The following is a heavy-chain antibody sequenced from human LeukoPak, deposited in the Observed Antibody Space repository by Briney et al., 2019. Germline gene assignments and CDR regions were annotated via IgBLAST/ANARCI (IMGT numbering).Heavy chain of an antibody. J-gene: IGHJ5*02. CDR1: GYTFTDYH. Sequence: ASVKVSCKASGYTFTDYHMHWVRQAPGQGLEWMGWINPNSGGTNYAQEFQGRVTMTRDTSISTAYMELSRLRSDDTAVYYCAREVCSGGSCYGWFDPWGQGTLVTVSS. CDR2: INPNSGGT. V-gene: IGHV1-2*02. D-gene: IGHD2-15*01. CDR3: AREVCSGGSCYGWFDP.